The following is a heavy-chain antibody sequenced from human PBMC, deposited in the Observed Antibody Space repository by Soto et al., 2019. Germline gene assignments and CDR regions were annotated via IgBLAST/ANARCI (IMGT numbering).Heavy chain of an antibody. CDR2: ISSSSSTI. J-gene: IGHJ2*01. D-gene: IGHD6-13*01. CDR3: AREALVPGGYWYFDL. Sequence: GGSLRLSCAASGFTFSSYSMNWVRQAPGKGLEWVSYISSSSSTIYYADSVKGRFTISRDNAKNSLYLQMNSLRAEDTAVYYCAREALVPGGYWYFDLWGRGTLVTVSS. V-gene: IGHV3-48*01. CDR1: GFTFSSYS.